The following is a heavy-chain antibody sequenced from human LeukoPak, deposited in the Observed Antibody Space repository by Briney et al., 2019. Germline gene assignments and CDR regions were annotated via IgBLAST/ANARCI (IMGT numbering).Heavy chain of an antibody. Sequence: SETLSLTCAVYGGSFSGYYWRWIRQPPGKGLEWIGEINHSGSTNYNPSLKSRVTISVDTSKNQFSLKLSSVTAEDTAVYYCARGRPYDYVWGSYRSDHFDYWGQGTLVTVSS. J-gene: IGHJ4*02. CDR1: GGSFSGYY. CDR3: ARGRPYDYVWGSYRSDHFDY. D-gene: IGHD3-16*02. V-gene: IGHV4-34*01. CDR2: INHSGST.